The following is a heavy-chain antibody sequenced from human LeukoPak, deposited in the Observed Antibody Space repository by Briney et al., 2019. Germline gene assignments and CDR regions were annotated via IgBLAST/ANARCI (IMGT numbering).Heavy chain of an antibody. Sequence: ASVKVSCKVSGYTLTELSMHWVRQAPGKGLEWMGGFDPEDGETIYAQKFQGRVTMTEDTSTDTAYMELSSLRSEDMAVYYCATDVDPDTAMDPFDYWGQGTLVTVSS. CDR1: GYTLTELS. CDR3: ATDVDPDTAMDPFDY. D-gene: IGHD5-18*01. CDR2: FDPEDGET. J-gene: IGHJ4*02. V-gene: IGHV1-24*01.